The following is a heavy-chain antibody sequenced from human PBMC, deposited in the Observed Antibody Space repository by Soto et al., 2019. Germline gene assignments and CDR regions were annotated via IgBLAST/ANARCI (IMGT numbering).Heavy chain of an antibody. Sequence: ASVKVSCKASGYTFTSYYMHWVRQAPGQGLEWMGIINPSGGNTKYSQKFQGRVTITRDTSASTAYMELSSLRSEDTAVYYCARGTYSSSWYDLFDYWGQGTLVTVSS. V-gene: IGHV1-46*01. CDR2: INPSGGNT. CDR1: GYTFTSYY. CDR3: ARGTYSSSWYDLFDY. D-gene: IGHD6-13*01. J-gene: IGHJ4*02.